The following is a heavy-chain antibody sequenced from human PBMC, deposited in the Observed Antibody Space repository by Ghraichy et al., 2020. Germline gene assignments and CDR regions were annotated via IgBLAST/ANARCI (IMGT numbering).Heavy chain of an antibody. V-gene: IGHV4-34*01. CDR2: INHSGST. D-gene: IGHD6-19*01. J-gene: IGHJ4*02. Sequence: SQTLSLTCAVYGGSFSGYYWSWIRQPPGKGLEWIGEINHSGSTNYNPSLKSRVTISVDTSKNQFSLKLSSVTAADTAVYYCARRRSSSGWADYWGQGTLVTVSS. CDR1: GGSFSGYY. CDR3: ARRRSSSGWADY.